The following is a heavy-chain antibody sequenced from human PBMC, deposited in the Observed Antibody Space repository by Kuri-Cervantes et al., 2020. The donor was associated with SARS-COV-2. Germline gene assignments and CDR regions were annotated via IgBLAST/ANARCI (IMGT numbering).Heavy chain of an antibody. CDR2: ISYDGSNK. V-gene: IGHV3-30*04. J-gene: IGHJ4*02. Sequence: GESLKISCAASGFTFSSYAMHWVRQAPGKGLEWVAVISYDGSNKYYADSVKGRFTISRDNSKNTLYLQMNSLRAEDTAVYYCAKDLTIFGVAYYFDYWGQGTLVTVSS. D-gene: IGHD3-3*01. CDR3: AKDLTIFGVAYYFDY. CDR1: GFTFSSYA.